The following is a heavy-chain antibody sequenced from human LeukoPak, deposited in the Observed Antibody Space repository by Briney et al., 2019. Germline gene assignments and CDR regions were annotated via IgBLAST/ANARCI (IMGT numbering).Heavy chain of an antibody. D-gene: IGHD3-3*01. V-gene: IGHV3-48*01. J-gene: IGHJ3*02. CDR1: GFTFSSYS. CDR3: ARTYDFGRGPPGDAFDN. CDR2: ITSVSSPI. Sequence: GGSLRLSCAASGFTFSSYSMNWVRQAPGKRLEWVSYITSVSSPIYYADSVKGRFTLSRDNARESVFLQMDSLRVDDTAVYYCARTYDFGRGPPGDAFDNWGPGTWVIVSS.